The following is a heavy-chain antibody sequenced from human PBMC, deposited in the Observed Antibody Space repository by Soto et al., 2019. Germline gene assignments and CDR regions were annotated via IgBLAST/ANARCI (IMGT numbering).Heavy chain of an antibody. V-gene: IGHV3-11*03. J-gene: IGHJ4*02. CDR1: GCTFSDFY. Sequence: GGPLRLPSAAAGCTFSDFYMRWIRQAPGNGLEWVSYISSSSSYTNYADSVKGRFTISRDNAKNSLYLQMNSLIAEDTAVYYCASSGSYYYWGQGTLVTVSS. CDR2: ISSSSSYT. CDR3: ASSGSYYY. D-gene: IGHD1-26*01.